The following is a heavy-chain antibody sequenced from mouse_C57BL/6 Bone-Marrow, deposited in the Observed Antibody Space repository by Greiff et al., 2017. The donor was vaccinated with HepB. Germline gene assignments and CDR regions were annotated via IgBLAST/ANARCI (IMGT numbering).Heavy chain of an antibody. J-gene: IGHJ3*01. D-gene: IGHD2-4*01. CDR3: ASQGNYDDGRGFAY. V-gene: IGHV1-66*01. Sequence: QVQLQQSGPELVKPGASVKISCKASGYSFTSYYIHWVKQRPGQGLEWIGWIYPGSGNTKYNEKFKGKAPLTADTSSSTAYMQLSSLTSEDSAVYYCASQGNYDDGRGFAYWGQGTLVTVSA. CDR2: IYPGSGNT. CDR1: GYSFTSYY.